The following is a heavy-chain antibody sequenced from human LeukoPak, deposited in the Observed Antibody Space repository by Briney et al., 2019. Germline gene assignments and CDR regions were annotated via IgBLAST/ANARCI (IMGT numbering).Heavy chain of an antibody. CDR1: GGTFSSYA. CDR2: IIPIFGTA. V-gene: IGHV1-69*05. D-gene: IGHD7-27*01. Sequence: VASVKVSCKASGGTFSSYAISWVRQAPGQGLEWMGGIIPIFGTANYAQKFQGRVTITTDESTSTAYMELSSLRSDDTAVYYCASLEPVRNRLGMLGYYMDVWGKGTTVTVSS. J-gene: IGHJ6*03. CDR3: ASLEPVRNRLGMLGYYMDV.